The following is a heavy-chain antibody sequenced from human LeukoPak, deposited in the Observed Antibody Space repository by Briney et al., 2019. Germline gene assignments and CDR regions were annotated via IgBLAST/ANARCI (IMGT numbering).Heavy chain of an antibody. V-gene: IGHV3-33*01. Sequence: GPSLRLSCEASGFTFSDYGMHWVRQAPGKGLEWVAVIWDDGNTKFYADSVGGRFTISRDKSKNTLFLQMNSLRAEDTAIYYCASVSDDWNFDYWGQGTLVTVSS. J-gene: IGHJ4*02. D-gene: IGHD3-9*01. CDR3: ASVSDDWNFDY. CDR1: GFTFSDYG. CDR2: IWDDGNTK.